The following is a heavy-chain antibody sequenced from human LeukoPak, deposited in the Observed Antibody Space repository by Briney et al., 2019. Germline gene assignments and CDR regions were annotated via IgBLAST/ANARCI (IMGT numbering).Heavy chain of an antibody. V-gene: IGHV1-2*02. D-gene: IGHD3-10*01. CDR2: INPNSGGT. CDR3: AEGGSYSAFDI. J-gene: IGHJ3*02. CDR1: RNTFTGYY. Sequence: ASVKVSCTASRNTFTGYYMHWVRQAPGQGLEWMGWINPNSGGTNYAQKFQGRVTMTRDTSISTAYMELGRLRSDDTAVYYCAEGGSYSAFDIWGQGTMVTVSS.